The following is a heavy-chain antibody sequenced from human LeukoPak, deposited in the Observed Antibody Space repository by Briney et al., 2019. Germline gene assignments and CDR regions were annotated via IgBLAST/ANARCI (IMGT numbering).Heavy chain of an antibody. Sequence: GGSLRLSYAASGCTFSSYEMNWVRQAPGKGLEWGSYITSSCSTIYYADSVKRRFTISGDNAKNSLHLQMDSPRAEDTAVYYCARSPEDSVVVPAAFDYWGQGTLVTVSS. CDR2: ITSSCSTI. J-gene: IGHJ4*02. CDR1: GCTFSSYE. D-gene: IGHD2-2*01. V-gene: IGHV3-48*03. CDR3: ARSPEDSVVVPAAFDY.